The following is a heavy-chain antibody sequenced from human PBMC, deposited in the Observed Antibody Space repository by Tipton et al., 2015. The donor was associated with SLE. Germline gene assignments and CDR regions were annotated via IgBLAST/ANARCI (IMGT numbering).Heavy chain of an antibody. D-gene: IGHD7-27*01. CDR3: AGLGPYYFDY. J-gene: IGHJ4*02. V-gene: IGHV4-31*03. Sequence: TLSLTCTVSGGSVSSGGFYWSWIRHHPGKGLEWIGYIYYSGTTYYNPSLKSRVAMSLDTSKNEFSLNLNSVTAADTAVYYCAGLGPYYFDYWGQGTLVTVSS. CDR1: GGSVSSGGFY. CDR2: IYYSGTT.